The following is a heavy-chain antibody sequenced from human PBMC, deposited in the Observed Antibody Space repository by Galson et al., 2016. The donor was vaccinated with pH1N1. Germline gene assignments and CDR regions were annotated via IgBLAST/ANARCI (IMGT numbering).Heavy chain of an antibody. CDR3: ARDVDEHHLAPHY. D-gene: IGHD1-14*01. CDR2: ISGSGLST. J-gene: IGHJ4*02. CDR1: GFPLRNYA. Sequence: SLRLSCAASGFPLRNYAMTWVRQAPGKGLEWVSGISGSGLSTFYGDSVKGRFTISRDNPKNTLYLQINSLGAEDTAIYYCARDVDEHHLAPHYWGQGSLVIVSS. V-gene: IGHV3-23*02.